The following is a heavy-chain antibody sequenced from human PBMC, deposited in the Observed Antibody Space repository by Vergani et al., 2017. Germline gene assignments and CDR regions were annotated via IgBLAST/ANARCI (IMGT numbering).Heavy chain of an antibody. Sequence: QVQLQESGPGLVKPSETLSLTCSVSGGSMSSYYWSWLRQPAGKGLERIGRMYESGSTNNNPSLKSRVTMSLDTSKNQFSLKLTSVTAADTAVYYCARGPYYYDSSGYNGPVAFDIWGQGTKVTVSS. CDR1: GGSMSSYY. V-gene: IGHV4-4*07. J-gene: IGHJ3*02. D-gene: IGHD3-22*01. CDR3: ARGPYYYDSSGYNGPVAFDI. CDR2: MYESGST.